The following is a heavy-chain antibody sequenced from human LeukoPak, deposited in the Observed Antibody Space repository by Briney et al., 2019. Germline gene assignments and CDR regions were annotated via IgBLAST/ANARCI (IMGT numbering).Heavy chain of an antibody. CDR1: GFTFSSYA. CDR2: ISGSGGST. V-gene: IGHV3-23*01. J-gene: IGHJ5*02. CDR3: ATGYCSSTSCPNWFDP. Sequence: GGSLRLSCAASGFTFSSYAMSWVRQAPGKGLEWVSAISGSGGSTYYADSVKGRFTISRDNSKNTPYLQMNSLRAEDTAVYYCATGYCSSTSCPNWFDPWGQGTLVTVSS. D-gene: IGHD2-2*01.